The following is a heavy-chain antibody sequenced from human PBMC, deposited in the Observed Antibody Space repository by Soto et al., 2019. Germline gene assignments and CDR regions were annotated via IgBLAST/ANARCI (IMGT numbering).Heavy chain of an antibody. CDR2: ISSSSSHI. Sequence: WVLKATGKGLEWVSCISSSSSHIYYADSVKGRFTISRDNAKNSLYLQMNSLRAEDTAVYFCARDPYYYGSGSYYRGYYFDYWGQGALVTVSS. CDR3: ARDPYYYGSGSYYRGYYFDY. V-gene: IGHV3-21*01. D-gene: IGHD3-10*01. J-gene: IGHJ4*02.